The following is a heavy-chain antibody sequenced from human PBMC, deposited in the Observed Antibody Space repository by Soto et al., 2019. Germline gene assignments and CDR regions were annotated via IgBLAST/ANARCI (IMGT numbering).Heavy chain of an antibody. CDR3: ARDAAAGLNDY. CDR2: ISAYNGNT. D-gene: IGHD6-13*01. Sequence: QVQLVQSGAEVKKPGASVKVSCKASGYTFTSYAISWVRQAPGQGLEWVGWISAYNGNTNYAQKLQGRVTMTTDTATSRAYMELRSLRSDDTAMYYCARDAAAGLNDYWGQGTLVTVSS. J-gene: IGHJ4*02. V-gene: IGHV1-18*01. CDR1: GYTFTSYA.